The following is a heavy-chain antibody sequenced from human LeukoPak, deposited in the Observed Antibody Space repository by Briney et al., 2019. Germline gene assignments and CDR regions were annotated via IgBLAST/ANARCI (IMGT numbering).Heavy chain of an antibody. Sequence: PGGSLRLSCGGSGFSFSNYAMTWVRQAPGKGLEWVSSISGSGNTTFYANSVKGRFTISRDNSKNTVYLQMNSLSAEDAAVYYCVKDDGWVQYANWGQGTLVTVSS. J-gene: IGHJ4*02. CDR2: ISGSGNTT. V-gene: IGHV3-23*01. CDR3: VKDDGWVQYAN. CDR1: GFSFSNYA. D-gene: IGHD5-24*01.